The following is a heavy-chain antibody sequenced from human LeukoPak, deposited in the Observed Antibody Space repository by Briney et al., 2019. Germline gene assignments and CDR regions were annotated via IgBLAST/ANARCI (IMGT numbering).Heavy chain of an antibody. Sequence: ASVKVSCKASGYTLTSYGINWMRQAPGQGLEWMGWISTQSGNTNYAQKVQGRLTLTTDRSTNTAYMELRSLRSDDTAVYYCARSGYQLLSGVYFDYWGQGTLVTVSS. CDR3: ARSGYQLLSGVYFDY. J-gene: IGHJ4*02. CDR1: GYTLTSYG. CDR2: ISTQSGNT. D-gene: IGHD2-2*01. V-gene: IGHV1-18*01.